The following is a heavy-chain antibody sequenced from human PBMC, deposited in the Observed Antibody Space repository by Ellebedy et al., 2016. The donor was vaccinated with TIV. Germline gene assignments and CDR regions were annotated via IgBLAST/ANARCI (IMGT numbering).Heavy chain of an antibody. J-gene: IGHJ3*01. D-gene: IGHD1/OR15-1a*01. V-gene: IGHV3-21*04. Sequence: GESLKISXAASGFTFSSYSMNWVRQAPGKGLEWVSSICSSGSYIFYADSVKGRFTISRDNSKNTLYLQMNSLRVEDTAIYYCAKTKGFSDAFDFWGQGTMVTVS. CDR2: ICSSGSYI. CDR1: GFTFSSYS. CDR3: AKTKGFSDAFDF.